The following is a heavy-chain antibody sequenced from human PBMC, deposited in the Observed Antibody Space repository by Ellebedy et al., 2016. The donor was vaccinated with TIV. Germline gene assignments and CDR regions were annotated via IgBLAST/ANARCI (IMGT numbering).Heavy chain of an antibody. V-gene: IGHV1-24*01. CDR3: ARDQDSGYESSFDY. CDR2: FDPEDGET. Sequence: ASVKVSXKVSGYTLTELSMHWVRQAPGKGLEWMGGFDPEDGETIYAQKFQGRVTMTEDTSTDTAYMELSRLRSDDTAVYYCARDQDSGYESSFDYWGQGTLVTVSS. J-gene: IGHJ4*02. CDR1: GYTLTELS. D-gene: IGHD5-12*01.